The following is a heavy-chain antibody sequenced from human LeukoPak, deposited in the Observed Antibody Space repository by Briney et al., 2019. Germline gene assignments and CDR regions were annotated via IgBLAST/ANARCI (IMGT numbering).Heavy chain of an antibody. CDR1: GCSISSGYY. D-gene: IGHD6-25*01. CDR2: IYHSGKT. Sequence: PSETLSLTCAVSGCSISSGYYWGWIRQPPVKGLEWIGSIYHSGKTYYKPSLKSRVTISVDTSKNQFSLKLSSVTAADTAVYYCARGVYSSADFDYWGQGTLVTVSS. J-gene: IGHJ4*02. V-gene: IGHV4-38-2*01. CDR3: ARGVYSSADFDY.